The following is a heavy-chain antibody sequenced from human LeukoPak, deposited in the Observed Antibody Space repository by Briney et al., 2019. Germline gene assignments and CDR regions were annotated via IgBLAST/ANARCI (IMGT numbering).Heavy chain of an antibody. D-gene: IGHD5-12*01. J-gene: IGHJ6*02. CDR2: ISGSGGST. CDR3: AKDRRGYSGYGYDYYGMDV. CDR1: GFTFNIFA. V-gene: IGHV3-23*01. Sequence: PGGSLRLSCAASGFTFNIFAMNWVRQAPGKGLEWVSGISGSGGSTHYADSVKGRFTISRDNSKNTLYLQMNSLRAEDTAVYYCAKDRRGYSGYGYDYYGMDVWGQGTTVTVSS.